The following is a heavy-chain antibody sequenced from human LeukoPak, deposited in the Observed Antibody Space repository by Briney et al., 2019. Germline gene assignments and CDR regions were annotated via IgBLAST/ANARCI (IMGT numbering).Heavy chain of an antibody. CDR2: ISSSGVNI. J-gene: IGHJ4*02. D-gene: IGHD1-14*01. V-gene: IGHV3-11*04. Sequence: GGTLRLSCVPSGFTFKDYYMSWIRQAPGKGLEWLSCISSSGVNIYYADSLKGRFTISRDNAKNSLYLQITSLRAEDTAVYYCARSQGPEYYFDYWGQGTLVAASS. CDR3: ARSQGPEYYFDY. CDR1: GFTFKDYY.